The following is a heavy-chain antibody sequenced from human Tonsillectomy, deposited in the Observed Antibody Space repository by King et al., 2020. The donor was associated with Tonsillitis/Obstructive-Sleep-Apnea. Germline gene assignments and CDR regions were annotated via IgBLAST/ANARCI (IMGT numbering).Heavy chain of an antibody. CDR2: ISSSSSYT. Sequence: VQLVESGGGLVKPGGSLRLSCAASGFTFSDYYMSWIRQAPGKGLEWVSYISSSSSYTNYADSVKGRFTISRDNAKNSLYLQMNSLRAEDTAVYYCARIPLLYCSSTSCYYWFDPWGQGTLVTVSS. CDR3: ARIPLLYCSSTSCYYWFDP. D-gene: IGHD2-2*01. J-gene: IGHJ5*02. V-gene: IGHV3-11*05. CDR1: GFTFSDYY.